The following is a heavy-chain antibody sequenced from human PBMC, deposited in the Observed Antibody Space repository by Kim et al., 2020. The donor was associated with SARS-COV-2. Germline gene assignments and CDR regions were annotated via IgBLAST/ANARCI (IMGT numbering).Heavy chain of an antibody. D-gene: IGHD2-21*01. CDR2: LLYDGNTP. CDR3: AKDRRPTGTVVQYFDH. CDR1: GFTLQTYA. V-gene: IGHV3-30*18. Sequence: GGSLRLSCAASGFTLQTYAMHWVRQAPGKGLEWVAVLLYDGNTPYYVDSVRGRFTISRDTSKNTVYLQMNSLRPEDTAVYYCAKDRRPTGTVVQYFDHWGEGSQLTVS. J-gene: IGHJ4*02.